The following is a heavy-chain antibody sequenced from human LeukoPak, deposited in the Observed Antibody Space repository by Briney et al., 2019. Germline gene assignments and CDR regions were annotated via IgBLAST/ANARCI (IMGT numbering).Heavy chain of an antibody. D-gene: IGHD5-24*01. J-gene: IGHJ4*02. CDR1: GFTFSDYY. CDR3: AKGMATPKVFDY. CDR2: ISSSGNTI. Sequence: PGGSLRLSCAASGFTFSDYYMSWIRQAPGKGLEWVSYISSSGNTIYYADSVKGRFTISRDNSKNTLYLQMNSLRAEDTAVYYCAKGMATPKVFDYWGQGTLVTVSS. V-gene: IGHV3-11*04.